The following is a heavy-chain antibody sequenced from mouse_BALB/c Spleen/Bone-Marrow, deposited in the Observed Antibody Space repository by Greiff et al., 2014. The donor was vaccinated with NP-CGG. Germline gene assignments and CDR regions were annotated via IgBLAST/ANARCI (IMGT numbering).Heavy chain of an antibody. CDR1: GYTFTDYE. V-gene: IGHV1-15*01. CDR3: RAYYRYDGYAMDY. D-gene: IGHD2-14*01. CDR2: IDPETGGT. Sequence: VQLVESGAELVRPGASVTLSCKASGYTFTDYEMHWVKQTPVHGLEWIGAIDPETGGTAYNQKFKGKATLTADKSSSTAYMELRSLTSEDSAVYYCRAYYRYDGYAMDYWGQETSVTVSS. J-gene: IGHJ4*01.